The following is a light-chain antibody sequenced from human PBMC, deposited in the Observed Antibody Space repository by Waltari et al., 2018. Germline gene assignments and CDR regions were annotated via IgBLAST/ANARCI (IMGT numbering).Light chain of an antibody. CDR2: KVS. J-gene: IGKJ5*01. CDR3: MQGTHWPIT. V-gene: IGKV2-30*02. CDR1: QSLVHSDGNTY. Sequence: DVVMTQSPLSLPVTLGQPASISCRSSQSLVHSDGNTYLSWFQQRPGQSPRRLIYKVSNRDPVRDSGIPDRFSGSGSGTDFTLKISRVEAEDVGVYYCMQGTHWPITFGQGTRLEIK.